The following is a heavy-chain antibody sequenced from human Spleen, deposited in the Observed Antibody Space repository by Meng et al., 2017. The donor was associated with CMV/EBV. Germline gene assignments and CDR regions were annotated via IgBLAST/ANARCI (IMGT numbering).Heavy chain of an antibody. CDR3: ARGDTIFGVAALGTYY. V-gene: IGHV1-18*01. CDR2: ISGYNGDT. Sequence: ASVKVSCKASGYSFIAYGISWVRQATGQGLEWMGWISGYNGDTKYAQRFQGRVTMTADTSTNIAYMELRSLRSDDKAVYYCARGDTIFGVAALGTYYWGQGTLVTVSS. D-gene: IGHD3-3*01. CDR1: GYSFIAYG. J-gene: IGHJ4*02.